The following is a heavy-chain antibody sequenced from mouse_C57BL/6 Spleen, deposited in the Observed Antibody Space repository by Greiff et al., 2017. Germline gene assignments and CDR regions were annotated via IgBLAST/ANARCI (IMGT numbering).Heavy chain of an antibody. J-gene: IGHJ2*01. V-gene: IGHV5-9*01. CDR3: ARAGYYFDY. CDR2: ISGGGGNT. CDR1: GFTFSSYT. Sequence: EVQLQESGGGLVKPGGSLKLSCAASGFTFSSYTMSWVRQTPEKRLEWVATISGGGGNTYYPDSVKGRFTISRDNAKNNLYLQMSSLRSEDTALYYCARAGYYFDYWGQGTTLTVSS. D-gene: IGHD2-2*01.